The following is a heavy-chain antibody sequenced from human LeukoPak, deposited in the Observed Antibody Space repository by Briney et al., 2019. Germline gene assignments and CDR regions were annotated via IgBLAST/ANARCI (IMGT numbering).Heavy chain of an antibody. CDR2: INTDGSIT. CDR3: ARAPLMVRGISPPFDY. D-gene: IGHD3-10*01. Sequence: GGSLRLSCAASGFTFNSFQIHWVRQVPGKGLVWVSHINTDGSITNYADSVKGRLTISRDNAKNTLFLQMNRLRAEDTAVYYCARAPLMVRGISPPFDYWGQGNLVTVSS. CDR1: GFTFNSFQ. J-gene: IGHJ4*02. V-gene: IGHV3-74*01.